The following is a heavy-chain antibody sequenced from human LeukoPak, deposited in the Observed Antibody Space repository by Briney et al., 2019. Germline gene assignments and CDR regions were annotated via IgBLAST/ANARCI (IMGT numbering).Heavy chain of an antibody. J-gene: IGHJ5*02. D-gene: IGHD2-21*01. V-gene: IGHV1-18*01. Sequence: ASVNVSFKASGYTFTSYGISWVRQAPGQGLEGMGWISAYNGNTNYTQKLQGRVTMTTDTSTSTAYMELRSLRSDDTAVYYCARGSDFNGAWFDHWGQGTLVTVSS. CDR1: GYTFTSYG. CDR3: ARGSDFNGAWFDH. CDR2: ISAYNGNT.